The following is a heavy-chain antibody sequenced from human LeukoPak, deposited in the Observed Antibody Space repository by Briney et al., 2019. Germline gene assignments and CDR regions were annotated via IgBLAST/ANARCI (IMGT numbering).Heavy chain of an antibody. V-gene: IGHV4-30-4*01. CDR2: IYYSGST. Sequence: SETLSLTCTLSGGSISSGDYYWSWIRQPPGKGLEWIGYIYYSGSTYYNPSLKSRVTISVDTSKNQFSLKLSSVTAADTAVYYCARGKWELLVDYWGQGTLVTVSS. J-gene: IGHJ4*02. CDR1: GGSISSGDYY. D-gene: IGHD1-26*01. CDR3: ARGKWELLVDY.